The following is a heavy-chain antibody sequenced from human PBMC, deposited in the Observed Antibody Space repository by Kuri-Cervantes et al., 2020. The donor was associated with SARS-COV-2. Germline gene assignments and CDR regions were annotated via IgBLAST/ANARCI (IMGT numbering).Heavy chain of an antibody. V-gene: IGHV1-69*04. Sequence: SVKVSCKASGGTFSSYAISWVRQAPGQGLEWMGRIIPILGIANYAQKFQGRVTITADTSTSTAYMELSSLRSEDTAVYYCARGESAPEGYFDLWGRGTLVTVSS. D-gene: IGHD1-14*01. J-gene: IGHJ2*01. CDR1: GGTFSSYA. CDR2: IIPILGIA. CDR3: ARGESAPEGYFDL.